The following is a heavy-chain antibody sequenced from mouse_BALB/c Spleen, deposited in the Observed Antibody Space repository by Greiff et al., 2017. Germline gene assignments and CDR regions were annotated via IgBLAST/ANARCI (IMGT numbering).Heavy chain of an antibody. J-gene: IGHJ4*01. D-gene: IGHD3-1*01. CDR3: NAGSSAPMDY. CDR2: INPSTGYT. Sequence: VQLQQSGAELAKPGASVKMSCKASGYTFTSYWMHWVKQRPGQGLEWIGYINPSTGYTEYNQKFKDKATLTADKSSSTAYLQLSSLTSEDTAVYYCNAGSSAPMDYWGQGTSVTVSS. CDR1: GYTFTSYW. V-gene: IGHV1-7*01.